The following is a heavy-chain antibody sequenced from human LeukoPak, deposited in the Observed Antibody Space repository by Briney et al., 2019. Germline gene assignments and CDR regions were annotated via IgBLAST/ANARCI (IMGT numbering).Heavy chain of an antibody. CDR3: GRNSGHNSKYFDL. D-gene: IGHD4-23*01. V-gene: IGHV1-2*02. CDR2: ISPEGGDT. Sequence: GASVKVSCKASGYTFTDYFMHWVRQAPGQGLEWMGWISPEGGDTHYAQRFQGRVTMTRDTSISTAYMELTSLSSDDTAVYYCGRNSGHNSKYFDLWGQGTLVTVSS. J-gene: IGHJ4*02. CDR1: GYTFTDYF.